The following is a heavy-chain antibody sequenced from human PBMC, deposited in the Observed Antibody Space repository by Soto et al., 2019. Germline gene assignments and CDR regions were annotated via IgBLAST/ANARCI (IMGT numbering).Heavy chain of an antibody. CDR3: ARAKSLEYNWFDT. Sequence: GRLLRLPSRAAEFTFIAYSSNWVRQAPGQGLEWISYISSTSATIYYAESVRGRFTVSRDNAKNSVYLQMNSLRAEDTAVYFCARAKSLEYNWFDTWGQGTPVTVSS. CDR2: ISSTSATI. CDR1: EFTFIAYS. V-gene: IGHV3-48*01. J-gene: IGHJ5*02.